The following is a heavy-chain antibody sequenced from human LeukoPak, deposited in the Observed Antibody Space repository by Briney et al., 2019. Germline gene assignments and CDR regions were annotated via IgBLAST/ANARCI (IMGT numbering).Heavy chain of an antibody. CDR2: ISSSSSYI. D-gene: IGHD2-15*01. Sequence: GGSLRLSCAASGFTFSDYFMTWIRQAPGKGLEWVSSISSSSSYIYYADSVKGRFTISRDNAKNSLYLQMNSLRAEDTAVYYCARVRIDAFDIWGQGTMVTVSS. J-gene: IGHJ3*02. CDR1: GFTFSDYF. V-gene: IGHV3-11*06. CDR3: ARVRIDAFDI.